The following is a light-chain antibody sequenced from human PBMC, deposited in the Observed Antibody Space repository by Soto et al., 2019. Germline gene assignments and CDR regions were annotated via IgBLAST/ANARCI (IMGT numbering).Light chain of an antibody. V-gene: IGKV1-39*01. CDR2: AAS. CDR3: QQSYSTPPWT. Sequence: PITQAPTSLSASVGDRVTITCRASQSIVTYLNWYLQKPGKAPKLLIYAASNLQSGVPSRFSGSASGTDFTRTISSMQTEDFANYVGQQSYSTPPWTFAQGTKVDIK. CDR1: QSIVTY. J-gene: IGKJ1*01.